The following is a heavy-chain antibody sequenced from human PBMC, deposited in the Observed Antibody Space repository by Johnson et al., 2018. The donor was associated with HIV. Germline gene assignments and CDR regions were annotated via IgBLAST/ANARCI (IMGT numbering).Heavy chain of an antibody. CDR2: IYSGGST. J-gene: IGHJ3*02. D-gene: IGHD1-26*01. CDR1: GFTVSSNY. V-gene: IGHV3-53*01. CDR3: ARDLSGSYYNAFDI. Sequence: VQLVESGGGLIQPGGSLRLSCAASGFTVSSNYMSWVRQAPGKGLEWVSVIYSGGSTYYADSVKGRFTISRDNSKNTLYLQMNSLRAEDTAVYYCARDLSGSYYNAFDIWGQGTMVTVSS.